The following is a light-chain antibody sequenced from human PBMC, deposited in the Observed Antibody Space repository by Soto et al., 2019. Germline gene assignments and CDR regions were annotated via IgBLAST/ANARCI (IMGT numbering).Light chain of an antibody. CDR1: QTVSSN. CDR3: HQYNDWPPFT. CDR2: GAS. V-gene: IGKV3-15*01. J-gene: IGKJ3*01. Sequence: EIVMTQSPATLSVSPGERATLSCRASQTVSSNLAWYQQKPGQAPRLLIHGASTRAAGIPARFSCSGSGTEFTLTISSLQSEDFAVYYCHQYNDWPPFTVGPGTRVDIK.